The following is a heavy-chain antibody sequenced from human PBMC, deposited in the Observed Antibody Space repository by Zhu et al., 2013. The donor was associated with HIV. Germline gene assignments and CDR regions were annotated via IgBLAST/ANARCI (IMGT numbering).Heavy chain of an antibody. J-gene: IGHJ3*02. CDR2: INPNSGDT. CDR1: GYTFTGYY. Sequence: QVQLVQSGAEVKKPGASVKVSCKASGYTFTGYYMHWVRQAPGQGLEWMGWINPNSGDTNYAQKFQGRVTMTRDTSISTAYMELSRLISDDTAVYYCARGRSGYTYGWDAFDIWGLGTMVTVSS. D-gene: IGHD5-18*01. V-gene: IGHV1-2*02. CDR3: ARGRSGYTYGWDAFDI.